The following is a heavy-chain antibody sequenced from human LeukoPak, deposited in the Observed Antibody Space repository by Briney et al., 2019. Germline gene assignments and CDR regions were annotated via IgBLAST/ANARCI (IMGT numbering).Heavy chain of an antibody. CDR2: VTDSGTNT. J-gene: IGHJ4*02. D-gene: IGHD3-10*01. Sequence: GGSLRLSCAASGFTFRNYAMSWVRQAPGKGLECISYVTDSGTNTDYADSVKGRFTISRDNSKYTLYLQMNSLTAEDTAVYYCAKDDIIKNWWGQGTLVTVSS. CDR1: GFTFRNYA. V-gene: IGHV3-23*01. CDR3: AKDDIIKNW.